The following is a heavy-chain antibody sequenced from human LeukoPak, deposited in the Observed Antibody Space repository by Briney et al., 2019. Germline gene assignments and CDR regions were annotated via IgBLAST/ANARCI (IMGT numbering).Heavy chain of an antibody. V-gene: IGHV3-9*01. CDR3: AKDVLAGASWRYFDY. J-gene: IGHJ4*02. CDR2: ISWNSGSI. Sequence: GGSLRLSCAASGFTFDDYAMHWVRQAPGKGLEWVSSISWNSGSIGYADSVKGRFTISRDNAKNSLYLQMNSLRAEDTALYYCAKDVLAGASWRYFDYRGQGTLVTVSS. CDR1: GFTFDDYA. D-gene: IGHD1-26*01.